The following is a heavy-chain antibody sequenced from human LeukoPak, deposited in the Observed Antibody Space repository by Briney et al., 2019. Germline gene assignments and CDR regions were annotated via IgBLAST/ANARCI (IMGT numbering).Heavy chain of an antibody. CDR3: AKRKFETSGYHDY. Sequence: KSGGSLRLSCAASGFTFSDYYMSWIRQAPGKGLEWVSYISSSGSTIYYADSVKGRFTISRDNAKNSLYLQMNSLRAEDTAVYYCAKRKFETSGYHDYWGQGTLVPVSS. J-gene: IGHJ4*02. CDR2: ISSSGSTI. V-gene: IGHV3-11*01. CDR1: GFTFSDYY. D-gene: IGHD3-22*01.